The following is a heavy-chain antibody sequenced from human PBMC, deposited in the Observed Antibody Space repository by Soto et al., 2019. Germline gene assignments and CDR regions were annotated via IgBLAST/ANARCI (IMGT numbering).Heavy chain of an antibody. J-gene: IGHJ5*02. V-gene: IGHV1-69*12. CDR3: ARDEASNAYSWFDP. CDR2: IIPIFGTA. CDR1: GGTFSSYA. Sequence: QVQLVQSGAEVKKPGSSVKVSCKASGGTFSSYAISWVRQAPGQGLEWRGGIIPIFGTANYAQKFQGRVTITADESTSTDYMELSSLRSEDPAVYYCARDEASNAYSWFDPWGQGTLVTVSS. D-gene: IGHD7-27*01.